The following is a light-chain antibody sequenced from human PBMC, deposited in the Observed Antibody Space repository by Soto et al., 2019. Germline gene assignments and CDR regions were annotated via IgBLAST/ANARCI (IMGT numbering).Light chain of an antibody. CDR2: AAS. CDR3: QQSCRTPRT. CDR1: QSINSY. J-gene: IGKJ1*01. Sequence: DIQMTQSPSSQSASVGDRVTITCRASQSINSYLNWYQQKPGKAPKLLIYAASSLQSGVPSRFSGSGSETDVTLTSTSLQPDDFATYYCQQSCRTPRTFGQGTRVEI. V-gene: IGKV1-39*01.